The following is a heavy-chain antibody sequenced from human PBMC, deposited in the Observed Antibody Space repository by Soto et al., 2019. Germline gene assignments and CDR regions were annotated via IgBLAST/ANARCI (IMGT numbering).Heavy chain of an antibody. V-gene: IGHV3-21*04. CDR2: ISTSGTYK. D-gene: IGHD2-15*01. Sequence: GGSLRLSFVASGFTFNSYNMNWVRQAAGKGLEWVSSISTSGTYKYYATSVEGRFTVSRDSAKKSLFLQMNNLGHDDTAVYYCAKSGGQAXLGQGTRVTVSX. J-gene: IGHJ4*02. CDR3: AKSGGQAX. CDR1: GFTFNSYN.